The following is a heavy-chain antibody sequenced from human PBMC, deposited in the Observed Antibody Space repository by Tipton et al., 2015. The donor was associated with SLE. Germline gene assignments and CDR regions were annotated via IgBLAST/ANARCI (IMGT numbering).Heavy chain of an antibody. CDR3: ARDRYYFDY. CDR1: GVSISSSSHY. CDR2: IYYSGST. V-gene: IGHV4-39*07. J-gene: IGHJ4*02. Sequence: TLSLTCTVSGVSISSSSHYWGWIRQPPGKGLEWIANIYYSGSTNYNPSLKSRVTISVDTSKNQFSLKLSSVTAADTAVYYCARDRYYFDYWGQGTLVTVSS.